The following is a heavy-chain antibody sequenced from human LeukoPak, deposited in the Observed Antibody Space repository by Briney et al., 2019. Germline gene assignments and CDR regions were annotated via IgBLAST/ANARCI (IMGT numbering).Heavy chain of an antibody. CDR2: IYYSGST. CDR1: GGSISSSSYY. V-gene: IGHV4-39*07. D-gene: IGHD3-3*01. J-gene: IGHJ4*02. Sequence: SETLSLTCTVSGGSISSSSYYWGWIRQPPGKGLEWIGSIYYSGSTYYNPSLKSRVTISVDTSKGQFSLKLSSVTAADTAVYYCARQSPYDFWSGYYGPFDFWGQGTLVTVSS. CDR3: ARQSPYDFWSGYYGPFDF.